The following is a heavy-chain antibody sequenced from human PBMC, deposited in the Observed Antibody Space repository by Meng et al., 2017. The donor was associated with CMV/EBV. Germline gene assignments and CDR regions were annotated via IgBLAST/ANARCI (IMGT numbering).Heavy chain of an antibody. CDR1: GFTFSSYG. D-gene: IGHD6-19*01. Sequence: GESLKISCAASGFTFSSYGMHWVRQAPGKRLEWVAFIRYDGSNKYYADSVKGRFTISRDNSKNTLYLQMNSLRAEDTAVYYCAKDYWLGWYAEYYFDYWGQGTLVTVSS. V-gene: IGHV3-30*02. J-gene: IGHJ4*02. CDR2: IRYDGSNK. CDR3: AKDYWLGWYAEYYFDY.